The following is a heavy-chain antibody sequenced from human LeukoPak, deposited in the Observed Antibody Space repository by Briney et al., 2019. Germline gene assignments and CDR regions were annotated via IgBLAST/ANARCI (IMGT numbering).Heavy chain of an antibody. J-gene: IGHJ4*02. CDR2: LRCRRGGDIT. CDR1: GYSLSYYG. Sequence: GGALILSCAVSGYSLSYYGMAWVPWAPGRGAECLSLLRCRRGGDITQYGESVKGRFTICRDTSKNMLYPQMHSMRVEDTALYYCAKDGIPYDGSRHIYYFDSWGQGTLVAVSS. D-gene: IGHD3-16*01. CDR3: AKDGIPYDGSRHIYYFDS. V-gene: IGHV3-23*01.